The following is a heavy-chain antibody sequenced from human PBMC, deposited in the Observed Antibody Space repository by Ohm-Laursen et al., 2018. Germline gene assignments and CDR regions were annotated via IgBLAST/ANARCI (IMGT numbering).Heavy chain of an antibody. Sequence: SLRLSCAASGFTFSSYAMSWVRQAPGKGLEWVSSINDSGGDTYYADSVKGRFTISRDNSKNTLYLQMNSLRADDAAVYYCAKHRSATWVHKRFDYWGQGTPVTVSS. D-gene: IGHD5-12*01. CDR3: AKHRSATWVHKRFDY. J-gene: IGHJ4*02. CDR2: INDSGGDT. CDR1: GFTFSSYA. V-gene: IGHV3-23*01.